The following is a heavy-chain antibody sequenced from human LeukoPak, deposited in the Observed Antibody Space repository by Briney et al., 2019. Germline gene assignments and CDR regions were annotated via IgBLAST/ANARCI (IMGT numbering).Heavy chain of an antibody. CDR1: GYTFTSYG. V-gene: IGHV1-18*01. CDR3: ATPVADYYYYGMDV. J-gene: IGHJ6*02. Sequence: ASAKVSCKASGYTFTSYGIGWVRQAPGQGLEWMGWISAYNGNTNYAQKLQGRVTMTTDTSTSTAYMELRSLRSDDTAVYYCATPVADYYYYGMDVWGQGTTVTVSS. D-gene: IGHD4-23*01. CDR2: ISAYNGNT.